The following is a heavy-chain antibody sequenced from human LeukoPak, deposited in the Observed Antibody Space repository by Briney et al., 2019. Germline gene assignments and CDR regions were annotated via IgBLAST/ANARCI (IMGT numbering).Heavy chain of an antibody. CDR3: ARDYYDTSGYFDY. CDR2: INPNSGAT. J-gene: IGHJ4*02. CDR1: GYTFSGYY. V-gene: IGHV1-2*02. D-gene: IGHD3-22*01. Sequence: ASVKVSCKASGYTFSGYYIHWVRQGPGQGLEWMGWINPNSGATNSAQKFQGRVTMTRDTSITTAYMELSRLRSDGTAVYYCARDYYDTSGYFDYWGLGTLLTVSS.